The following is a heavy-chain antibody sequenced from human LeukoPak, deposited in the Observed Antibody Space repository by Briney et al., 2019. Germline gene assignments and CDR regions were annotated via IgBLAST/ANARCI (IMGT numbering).Heavy chain of an antibody. V-gene: IGHV1-18*01. CDR3: AREGSPYCSGGSCYGGFDP. D-gene: IGHD2-15*01. J-gene: IGHJ5*02. CDR1: GKTFTTDG. Sequence: ASVKVSCKASGKTFTTDGISWVRQASGQGLEWMGWISIYNGNTRYAQNLQGRVIMTIDTSTSTVYMELKSLRSDDTAVYYCAREGSPYCSGGSCYGGFDPWGQGTLVTVSS. CDR2: ISIYNGNT.